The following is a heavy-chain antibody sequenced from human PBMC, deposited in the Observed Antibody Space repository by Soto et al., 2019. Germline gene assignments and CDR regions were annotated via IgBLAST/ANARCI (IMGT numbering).Heavy chain of an antibody. CDR2: TYYRSKWYN. J-gene: IGHJ3*02. CDR3: VRGRVSAFDI. V-gene: IGHV6-1*01. CDR1: GESVSSDSSA. Sequence: SQTLSLTCVISGESVSSDSSAWNWIRQSPSRGLEWMGRTYYRSKWYNDYAASVRSRIIITPDTSKNQFTLHVNSVTLEDTAVYYCVRGRVSAFDIWGQGTMVTVSS.